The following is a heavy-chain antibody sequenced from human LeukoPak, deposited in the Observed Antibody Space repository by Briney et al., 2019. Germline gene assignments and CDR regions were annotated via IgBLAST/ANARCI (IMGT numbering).Heavy chain of an antibody. CDR1: GGSFSGYY. Sequence: PSETLSLTCAVYGGSFSGYYWSWIRQPPGKGLEWIGEINHSGSTNYNPSLKSRVTISVDTSKNQFSLKLSSVTAADTAVYYCAREFGGGNYFDYWGQGTLVTVSS. J-gene: IGHJ4*02. CDR2: INHSGST. V-gene: IGHV4-34*01. CDR3: AREFGGGNYFDY. D-gene: IGHD3-16*01.